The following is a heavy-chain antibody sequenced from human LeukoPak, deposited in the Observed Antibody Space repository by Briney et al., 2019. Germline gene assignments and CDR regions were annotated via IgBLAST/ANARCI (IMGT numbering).Heavy chain of an antibody. D-gene: IGHD3-10*01. CDR1: GYTFTSFG. V-gene: IGHV1-18*01. J-gene: IGHJ4*02. CDR3: ARDQNTGGSGSEYFDY. Sequence: RASVKVSCKASGYTFTSFGISWVRQAPGQGLEWMGWISVYNGNTNYAQKLQGRVTMTTDTSTSTAYMELRSLRSDDTAVYYCARDQNTGGSGSEYFDYWGQGTLVTVSS. CDR2: ISVYNGNT.